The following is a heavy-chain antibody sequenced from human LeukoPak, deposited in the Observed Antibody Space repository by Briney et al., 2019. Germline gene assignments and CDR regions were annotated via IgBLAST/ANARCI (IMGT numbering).Heavy chain of an antibody. CDR2: ISPCDSET. Sequence: GESLQTSCKGSGYSFTSYWIGWVRQMPGKGLEGMGIISPCDSETRYGSSFQGQVPITADKTIRTAYLEWSSLKASDTAMYYCARGMTTVTAYYYGMHVWGKGTTGTVS. V-gene: IGHV5-51*01. J-gene: IGHJ6*04. CDR1: GYSFTSYW. D-gene: IGHD4-17*01. CDR3: ARGMTTVTAYYYGMHV.